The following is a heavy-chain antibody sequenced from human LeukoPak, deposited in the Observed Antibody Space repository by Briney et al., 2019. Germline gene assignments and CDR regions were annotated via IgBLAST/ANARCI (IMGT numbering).Heavy chain of an antibody. Sequence: KSSETLSLTCTVSGGSVSNSLYYWSWIRQPPGKGLEWIGYIYYNGDTNYNPSLKSRVIISIDTSSNRFSLRLNSMTAADTAAYYCARVLRAASWRSYDYWGQGSLVTVSS. CDR1: GGSVSNSLYY. CDR3: ARVLRAASWRSYDY. J-gene: IGHJ4*02. CDR2: IYYNGDT. D-gene: IGHD5-18*01. V-gene: IGHV4-61*01.